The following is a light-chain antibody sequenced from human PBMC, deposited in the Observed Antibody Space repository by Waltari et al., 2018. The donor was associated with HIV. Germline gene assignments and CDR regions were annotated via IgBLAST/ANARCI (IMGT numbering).Light chain of an antibody. CDR3: HSRDNSYNHLRV. V-gene: IGLV3-19*01. Sequence: SSDLTQDPALSVALGPTVRITCQGVSLPDYYASWYQQKPGQAPKLVLDGDNNRPSGIPDRCSGANSGKTAALTIPGAQAEDEADYYGHSRDNSYNHLRVFGGGTKLTVL. J-gene: IGLJ3*02. CDR2: GDN. CDR1: SLPDYY.